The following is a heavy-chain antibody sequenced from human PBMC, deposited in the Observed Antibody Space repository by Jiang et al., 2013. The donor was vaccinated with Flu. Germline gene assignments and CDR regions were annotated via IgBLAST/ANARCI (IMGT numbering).Heavy chain of an antibody. J-gene: IGHJ4*02. CDR2: TYYRSKWYN. CDR3: ARDRLWGWDY. V-gene: IGHV6-1*01. Sequence: GRTYYRSKWYNDYAVSVKSRITINPDTSKNQFSLQLNSVTPEDTAVYYCARDRLWGWDYWGQGTLVTVSS. D-gene: IGHD2-21*01.